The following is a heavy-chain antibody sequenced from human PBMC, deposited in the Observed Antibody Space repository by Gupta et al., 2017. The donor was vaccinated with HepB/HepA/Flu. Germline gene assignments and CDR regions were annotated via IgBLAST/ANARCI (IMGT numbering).Heavy chain of an antibody. J-gene: IGHJ4*02. CDR1: GFSLRTSGVG. D-gene: IGHD3-10*01. CDR3: ARRVKASYYGSGSFDY. Sequence: QITLKESGPTLVKPTQTLTLTCTFSGFSLRTSGVGVGWIRQPPGKALECLTLIYWDDDKYYNPSLNSRLTITKDTAKNQVVLTMTNMHPVDTATYYCARRVKASYYGSGSFDYWGQGTLVTVSS. CDR2: IYWDDDK. V-gene: IGHV2-5*02.